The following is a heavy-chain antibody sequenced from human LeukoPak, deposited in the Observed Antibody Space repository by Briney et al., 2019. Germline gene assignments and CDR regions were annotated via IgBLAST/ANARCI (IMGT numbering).Heavy chain of an antibody. J-gene: IGHJ6*02. V-gene: IGHV3-48*03. CDR1: GFTFSSYE. Sequence: QPGGSLRLSCAASGFTFSSYEMNWVRQAPGKGLEWVSYISSSGSTIYYADSVKGRFTISRDNAKNSLYLQMNSLRAEDTAVYYCARGTTTYYDFWSGPMDVWGQGTTVTFSS. CDR3: ARGTTTYYDFWSGPMDV. CDR2: ISSSGSTI. D-gene: IGHD3-3*01.